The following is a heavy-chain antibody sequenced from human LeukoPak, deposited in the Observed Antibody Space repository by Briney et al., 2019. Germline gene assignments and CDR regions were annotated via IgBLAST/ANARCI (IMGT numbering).Heavy chain of an antibody. V-gene: IGHV3-15*01. CDR1: GFTFSNTW. J-gene: IGHJ4*02. D-gene: IGHD4-17*01. CDR2: IKRIIDGGTT. CDR3: AAQGGSGDLRY. Sequence: GGSLRLSCAASGFTFSNTWMNWVRQAPGTGLEWAGRIKRIIDGGTTDYAAPVKGRFTVSRDDSINTLYLQMSSLKTEDTAVYYCAAQGGSGDLRYWGQGTLVTVSS.